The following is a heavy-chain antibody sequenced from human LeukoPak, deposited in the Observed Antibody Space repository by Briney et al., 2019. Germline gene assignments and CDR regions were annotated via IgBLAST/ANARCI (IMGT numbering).Heavy chain of an antibody. Sequence: GASVKVSCKPSVYTLPSYGNCGVREAPGQGLEWMGWISAYNGNTNYAQKLQGRVTMTTDAPTSTAYMELRSLRSDDTAVYYCGYGGNSVDYWGQGTLVTVSS. CDR3: GYGGNSVDY. D-gene: IGHD4-23*01. J-gene: IGHJ4*02. CDR2: ISAYNGNT. V-gene: IGHV1-18*01. CDR1: VYTLPSYG.